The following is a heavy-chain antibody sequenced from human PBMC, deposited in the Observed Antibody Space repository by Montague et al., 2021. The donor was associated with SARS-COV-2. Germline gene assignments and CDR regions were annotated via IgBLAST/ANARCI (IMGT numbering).Heavy chain of an antibody. D-gene: IGHD3-22*01. CDR1: GFTFGSYG. Sequence: SLRLSCAASGFTFGSYGIHRVRQAPGKGLEWVAVVWAGDGSRTYXADXVKGRFTVSRDNSRNTVYLQMDSLRVKDTAVYYCARDADTSSHFGIFDQWGQGTLVTVSS. J-gene: IGHJ4*02. CDR2: VWAGDGSRT. CDR3: ARDADTSSHFGIFDQ. V-gene: IGHV3-33*01.